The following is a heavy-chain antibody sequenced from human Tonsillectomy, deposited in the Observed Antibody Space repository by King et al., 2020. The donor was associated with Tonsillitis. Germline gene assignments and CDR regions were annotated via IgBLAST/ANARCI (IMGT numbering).Heavy chain of an antibody. CDR2: ITSSNTI. CDR3: TRDPHALDY. V-gene: IGHV3-48*01. Sequence: VQLVESGGTLVQPGGSLRLSCAASGFTFSSYSMNWVRQAPGKGLEWVSYITSSNTIYYADSVKGRFTISRDNAHNSLSLQMNSLRVDDTAVYYCTRDPHALDYWGQGTLVTVSS. CDR1: GFTFSSYS. J-gene: IGHJ4*02.